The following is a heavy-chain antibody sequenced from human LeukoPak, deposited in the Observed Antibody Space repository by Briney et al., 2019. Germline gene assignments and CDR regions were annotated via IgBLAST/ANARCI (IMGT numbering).Heavy chain of an antibody. D-gene: IGHD3-3*01. Sequence: GGSLRLSCAASGFTFSSYSMNWVRQAPGKGLEWVSSISSSSSYIYYADSVKGRFTISRDNAKNSLYLQMNSLRAEDTAVYYCARGSFVLECLFDYWGQGTLVTVSS. CDR2: ISSSSSYI. CDR3: ARGSFVLECLFDY. V-gene: IGHV3-21*01. CDR1: GFTFSSYS. J-gene: IGHJ4*02.